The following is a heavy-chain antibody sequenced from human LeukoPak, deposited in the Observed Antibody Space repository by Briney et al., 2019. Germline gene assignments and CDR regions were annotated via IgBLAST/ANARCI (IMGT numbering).Heavy chain of an antibody. CDR1: GYTFTGYY. CDR2: INPNSGGT. J-gene: IGHJ6*02. D-gene: IGHD3-3*01. Sequence: ASVKVSCKASGYTFTGYYMHWVRQAPGQGLEWMGWINPNSGGTNYAQKFQGRVTMTRDTSISTAYMELSRLRSDGTAVYYCARVSIFYYYYGMDVWGQGTTVTVSS. V-gene: IGHV1-2*02. CDR3: ARVSIFYYYYGMDV.